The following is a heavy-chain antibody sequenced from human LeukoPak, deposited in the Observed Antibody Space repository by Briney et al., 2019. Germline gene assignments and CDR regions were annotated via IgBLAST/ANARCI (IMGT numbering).Heavy chain of an antibody. D-gene: IGHD3-3*01. CDR1: GFTFSSYS. CDR3: ARMNDFWSGYSPNYMDV. V-gene: IGHV3-48*01. Sequence: GGSLRLSCAASGFTFSSYSMNWVRQAPGKGLEWVSYISSSSSTIYYADSVKGRFTISGDNAKNSLYLQMNSLRAEDTAVYYCARMNDFWSGYSPNYMDVWGKGTTVTVSS. J-gene: IGHJ6*03. CDR2: ISSSSSTI.